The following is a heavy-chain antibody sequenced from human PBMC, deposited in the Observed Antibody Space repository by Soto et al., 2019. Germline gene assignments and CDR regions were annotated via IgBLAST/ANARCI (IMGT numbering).Heavy chain of an antibody. CDR2: INPSGGST. J-gene: IGHJ3*02. CDR1: GYTFTSYY. CDR3: ARDSPLPQYYYDSSGSPDAFDI. D-gene: IGHD3-22*01. V-gene: IGHV1-46*01. Sequence: ASVKVSCKASGYTFTSYYMHWVRQAPGQGLEWMGIINPSGGSTSYAQKFQGRVTMTRDTSTSTVYMELSSLRSEDTAVYCCARDSPLPQYYYDSSGSPDAFDIWGQGTMVTVSS.